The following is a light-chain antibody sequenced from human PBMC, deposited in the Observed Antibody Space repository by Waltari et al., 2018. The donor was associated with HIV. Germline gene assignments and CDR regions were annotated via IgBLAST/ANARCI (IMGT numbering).Light chain of an antibody. Sequence: QSALTQPASVSGSPGQAITISCTGTSSDVGGYNYVASYQHHPGNAPKLLIYEVSNRPSGVSNRFSGSKSGNTASLIISGLQAEDEADYYCSSYTSSSTLAVFGGGTKLTVL. CDR3: SSYTSSSTLAV. V-gene: IGLV2-14*01. CDR2: EVS. J-gene: IGLJ2*01. CDR1: SSDVGGYNY.